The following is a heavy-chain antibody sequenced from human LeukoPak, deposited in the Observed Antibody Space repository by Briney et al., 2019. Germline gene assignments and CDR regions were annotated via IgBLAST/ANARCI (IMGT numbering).Heavy chain of an antibody. CDR1: GFTFDDYA. CDR3: ARGLGAKAYYFDY. V-gene: IGHV3-9*01. J-gene: IGHJ4*02. CDR2: ISWNSGSI. D-gene: IGHD1-26*01. Sequence: QPGRSLRLSCAASGFTFDDYAMHWVRQAPGKGLEWVSGISWNSGSIGYADSVKGRFTISRDNAKNSLYLQMNSLRAEDTALYYCARGLGAKAYYFDYWGQGTLVTVSS.